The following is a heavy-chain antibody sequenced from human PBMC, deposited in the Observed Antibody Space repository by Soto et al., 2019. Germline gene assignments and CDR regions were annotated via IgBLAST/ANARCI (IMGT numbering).Heavy chain of an antibody. CDR1: GFTFSSYR. J-gene: IGHJ6*02. V-gene: IGHV3-21*01. Sequence: EVQLVESGGGLVKPGGSLRLSCAASGFTFSSYRMNWVRQAPGKGLEWVSSISSSSSYIYYADSVKGRFTISRDNAKNSLYLQMNGLRAEDTAVYYCARDLTVAVAGPGTYYYYGMDVWGQGTTVTDSS. CDR3: ARDLTVAVAGPGTYYYYGMDV. CDR2: ISSSSSYI. D-gene: IGHD6-19*01.